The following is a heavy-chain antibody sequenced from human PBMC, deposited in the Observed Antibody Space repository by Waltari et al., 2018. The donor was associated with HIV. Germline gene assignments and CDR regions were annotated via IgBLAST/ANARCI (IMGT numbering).Heavy chain of an antibody. CDR2: LSGSGGST. Sequence: EVQLLESGGGLVQPGGSLRLSCVGSGFTFRKYGMTWVRQAQGKGLEWVSVLSGSGGSTPYADSVKGRFTISRDNSNNTSYLQMNSLRAEDTAVYYCAIQYNPLNNYYYGMDVWGQGTTVTVSS. J-gene: IGHJ6*02. CDR1: GFTFRKYG. CDR3: AIQYNPLNNYYYGMDV. D-gene: IGHD1-1*01. V-gene: IGHV3-23*01.